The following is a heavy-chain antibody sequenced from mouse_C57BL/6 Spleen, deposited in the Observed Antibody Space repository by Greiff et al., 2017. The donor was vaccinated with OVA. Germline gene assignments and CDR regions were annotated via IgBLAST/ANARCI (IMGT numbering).Heavy chain of an antibody. Sequence: QVQLKQSGTELVKPGASVKLSCKASGYTFTSYWMHWVKQRPGQGLEWIGNINPSNGGTNYNEKFKSKATLTVDKSSSTAYMQLSSLTSEDSAVYYCARSSLLLYAMDYWGQGTSVTVSS. J-gene: IGHJ4*01. D-gene: IGHD1-1*01. V-gene: IGHV1-53*01. CDR2: INPSNGGT. CDR1: GYTFTSYW. CDR3: ARSSLLLYAMDY.